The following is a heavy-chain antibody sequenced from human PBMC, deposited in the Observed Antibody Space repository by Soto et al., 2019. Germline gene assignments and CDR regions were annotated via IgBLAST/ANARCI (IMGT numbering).Heavy chain of an antibody. CDR3: ARELELFGMDV. CDR1: GFTFSSYG. V-gene: IGHV3-33*01. CDR2: IWYDGSNK. D-gene: IGHD1-7*01. J-gene: IGHJ6*02. Sequence: QVQLVESGGGVVQPGRSLRLSCAASGFTFSSYGMHWVRQAPGKGLEWVAVIWYDGSNKYYADSVKGRFTISRDNSKNTLYLQMNSLRAEDTAVYYCARELELFGMDVWGQGTTVTVSS.